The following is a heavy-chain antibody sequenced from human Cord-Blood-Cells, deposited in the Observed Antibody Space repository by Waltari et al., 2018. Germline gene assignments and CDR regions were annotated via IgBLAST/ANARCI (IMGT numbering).Heavy chain of an antibody. J-gene: IGHJ4*02. CDR2: IYTSGST. CDR1: GGSISSGSYY. V-gene: IGHV4-61*09. Sequence: QVQLQESGPGLVKPSQTLSLTCTVSGGSISSGSYYWSWIRQPAGKGLEWIGYIYTSGSTNDNPSLQSRVTISVDTSKNQFSLKLSSVTAADTAVYYCARSYCSSTSCSFDYWGQGTLVTVSS. CDR3: ARSYCSSTSCSFDY. D-gene: IGHD2-2*01.